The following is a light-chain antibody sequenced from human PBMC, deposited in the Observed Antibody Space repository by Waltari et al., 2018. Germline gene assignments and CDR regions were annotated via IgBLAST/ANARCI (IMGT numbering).Light chain of an antibody. CDR3: QAWDSSTAV. Sequence: SYELTQPPSVSVSPGQTASITCSGDKLGDKYACWYQQKAGQSPGLVIYQDSKRPSGIPERFSGANSGNTATLTISGTQAMDEADYYCQAWDSSTAVFGGGTKLTVL. CDR1: KLGDKY. CDR2: QDS. V-gene: IGLV3-1*01. J-gene: IGLJ2*01.